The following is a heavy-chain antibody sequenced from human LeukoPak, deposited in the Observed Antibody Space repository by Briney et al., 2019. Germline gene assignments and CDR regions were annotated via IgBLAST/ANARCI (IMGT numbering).Heavy chain of an antibody. J-gene: IGHJ6*02. V-gene: IGHV4-61*02. D-gene: IGHD3-22*01. Sequence: SDTLSLTCTLSVRSISIGSYYWSWIRQPAGKGLEWIGRIYTSGSTNYNPSLKSRVTISVDTSKNQFSLKLSSVTAADTAVYYCASEAIGYYYGMDVWGQGTTVTVSS. CDR2: IYTSGST. CDR1: VRSISIGSYY. CDR3: ASEAIGYYYGMDV.